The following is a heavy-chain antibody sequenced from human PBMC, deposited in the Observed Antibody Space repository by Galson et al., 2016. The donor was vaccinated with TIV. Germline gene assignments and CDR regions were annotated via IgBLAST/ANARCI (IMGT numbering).Heavy chain of an antibody. CDR3: ATATVPSLGDY. J-gene: IGHJ4*02. CDR1: GFAVSSIY. D-gene: IGHD4-17*01. CDR2: IYHSGDT. V-gene: IGHV3-53*05. Sequence: SLRLSCATSGFAVSSIYGSWVRQAPGKGLEWVSIIYHSGDTYYTEPMKGRFTISRDNSKNTLYLQMSNLRPEDTAVYFCATATVPSLGDYWGQGVLVTFSS.